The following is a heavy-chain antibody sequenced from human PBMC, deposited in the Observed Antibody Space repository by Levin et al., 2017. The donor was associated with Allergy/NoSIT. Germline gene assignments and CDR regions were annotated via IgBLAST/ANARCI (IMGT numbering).Heavy chain of an antibody. V-gene: IGHV4-34*01. CDR2: INHSGST. J-gene: IGHJ4*02. CDR1: GGSFSGYY. CDR3: ARGRPIRRSSSGLPLDY. Sequence: SQTLSLTCAVYGGSFSGYYWSWIRQPPGKGLEWIGEINHSGSTNYNPSLKSRVTISVDTSKNQFSLKLSSVTAADTAVYYCARGRPIRRSSSGLPLDYWGQGTLVTVSS. D-gene: IGHD6-13*01.